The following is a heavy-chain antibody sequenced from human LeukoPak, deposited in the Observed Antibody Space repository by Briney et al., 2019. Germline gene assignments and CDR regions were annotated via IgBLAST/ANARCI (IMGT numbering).Heavy chain of an antibody. CDR1: GFTLSSFA. CDR3: AKGGTKSWDAFDI. Sequence: PGGSLRLSCAASGFTLSSFAMSWVRQAPGKGLEWVSTLSYSSTSTYYADSVKGRFTISRDNSKNTLFLQMNSLRAEDTSIYYCAKGGTKSWDAFDIWGQGTMVTVSS. CDR2: LSYSSTST. D-gene: IGHD2-2*01. J-gene: IGHJ3*02. V-gene: IGHV3-23*01.